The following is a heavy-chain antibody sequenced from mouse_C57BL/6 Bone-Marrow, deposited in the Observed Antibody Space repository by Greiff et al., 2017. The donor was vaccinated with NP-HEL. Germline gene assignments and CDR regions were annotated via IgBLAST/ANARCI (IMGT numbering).Heavy chain of an antibody. J-gene: IGHJ4*01. CDR1: GYTFTEYT. Sequence: QVQLQQSGAELVRPGASVKLSCKASGYTFTEYTIHWVKQRPGQGLEWIGWIYPGSGSKNYNEKFKGKATLTADKSSSTAYMELRSLTSEDSAVFFWVRLEESSGRDCAMDYWGQGTSVTVSS. CDR2: IYPGSGSK. CDR3: VRLEESSGRDCAMDY. V-gene: IGHV1-62-2*01. D-gene: IGHD1-1*01.